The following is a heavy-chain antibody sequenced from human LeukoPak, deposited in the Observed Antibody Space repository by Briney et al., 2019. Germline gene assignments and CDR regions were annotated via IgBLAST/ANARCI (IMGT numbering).Heavy chain of an antibody. J-gene: IGHJ3*01. Sequence: PGGSLRLSCAASGFNVNRNYMSWVRQAPGKGLQWVSVIYSGAGTYYADSVKGRFTISRDNPKNTLYLQMSSLRAEDTAVYYCAREFYDILTGYQDIFDVWGQGTMVTVSS. V-gene: IGHV3-66*02. CDR3: AREFYDILTGYQDIFDV. CDR2: IYSGAGT. CDR1: GFNVNRNY. D-gene: IGHD3-9*01.